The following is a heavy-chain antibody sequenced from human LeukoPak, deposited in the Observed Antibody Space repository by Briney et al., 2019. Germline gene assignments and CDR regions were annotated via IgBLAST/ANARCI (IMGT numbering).Heavy chain of an antibody. Sequence: SETLSLTCTVSGGSISSSSYYWGWIRQPPGKGLEWIGSIYYSGSTNYNPSLKSRVTISVDTSKNQFSLKLSSVTAADTAVYYCAREGSGNHYYHSNRRHFDYWGQGTLVTVSS. V-gene: IGHV4-39*07. J-gene: IGHJ4*02. D-gene: IGHD3-22*01. CDR2: IYYSGST. CDR3: AREGSGNHYYHSNRRHFDY. CDR1: GGSISSSSYY.